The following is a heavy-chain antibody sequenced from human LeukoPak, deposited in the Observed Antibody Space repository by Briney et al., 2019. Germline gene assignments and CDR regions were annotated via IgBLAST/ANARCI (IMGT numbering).Heavy chain of an antibody. D-gene: IGHD3-22*01. Sequence: SQTLSLTCTVSGGSISSGDYYWNWIRQPPGKGLEWIGYIYYSGSTYYSPSLKSRVTISVDTTKNQFSLKLSSVTAADTAVYYCARADNYYDGSGYYAYDYWGQGTLVTVSS. CDR1: GGSISSGDYY. V-gene: IGHV4-30-4*01. J-gene: IGHJ4*02. CDR3: ARADNYYDGSGYYAYDY. CDR2: IYYSGST.